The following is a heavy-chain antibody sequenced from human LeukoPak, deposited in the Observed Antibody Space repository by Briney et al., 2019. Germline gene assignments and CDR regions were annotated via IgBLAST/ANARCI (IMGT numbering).Heavy chain of an antibody. V-gene: IGHV4-59*12. J-gene: IGHJ4*02. D-gene: IGHD6-13*01. CDR2: IYHSGST. Sequence: SETLSLTCTVSGGSISSYYWSWIRQPPGKGLEWIGEIYHSGSTNYNPSLKSRVTISVDKSKNQFSLKLSSVTAADTAVYYCARGVIAAAGILDYWGQGTLVTVSS. CDR3: ARGVIAAAGILDY. CDR1: GGSISSYY.